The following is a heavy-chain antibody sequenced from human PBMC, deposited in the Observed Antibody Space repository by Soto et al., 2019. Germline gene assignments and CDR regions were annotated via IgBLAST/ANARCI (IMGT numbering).Heavy chain of an antibody. CDR1: GYTFSDYY. CDR2: INPNSGGT. Sequence: QVQLVQSGAEVKKPGASVKVSCKASGYTFSDYYMHWVRQAPGQGLEWMGWINPNSGGTNYAQKFQGMATMTRDTSIRTAYMELRRLRSADTAVDSCAKEQAAADNSYFDIWGRGTQVT. D-gene: IGHD6-13*01. CDR3: AKEQAAADNSYFDI. J-gene: IGHJ2*01. V-gene: IGHV1-2*02.